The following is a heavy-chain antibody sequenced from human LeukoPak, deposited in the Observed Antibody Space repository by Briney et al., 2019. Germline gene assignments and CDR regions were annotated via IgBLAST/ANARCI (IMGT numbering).Heavy chain of an antibody. CDR3: AGDGVIRFKGTGLFDY. Sequence: GGSLRLSCAASGFIFNSYSMNWVRQAPGKGLEWVSYISSSSSTIYYADSVKGRFTISRDNAKNSLYLQMNSPRAEDTAVYYCAGDGVIRFKGTGLFDYWGQGTLVTVSS. CDR1: GFIFNSYS. CDR2: ISSSSSTI. J-gene: IGHJ4*02. D-gene: IGHD3-22*01. V-gene: IGHV3-48*01.